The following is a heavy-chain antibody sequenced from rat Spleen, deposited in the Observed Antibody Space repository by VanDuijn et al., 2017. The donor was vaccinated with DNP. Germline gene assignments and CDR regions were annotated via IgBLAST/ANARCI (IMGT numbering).Heavy chain of an antibody. D-gene: IGHD1-4*01. CDR3: TRQLPGYNYAMDA. V-gene: IGHV5-29*01. CDR1: GFTFSNYG. J-gene: IGHJ4*01. CDR2: ISYDGSNT. Sequence: EVQLVESGGGLVQPGRSLKLSCAASGFTFSNYGMAWVRQAPTKGLEWVATISYDGSNTYYRDSVKGRFTISRDNAKSTLYLQMDSLRSEDTATYYCTRQLPGYNYAMDAWGQGTSVTVSS.